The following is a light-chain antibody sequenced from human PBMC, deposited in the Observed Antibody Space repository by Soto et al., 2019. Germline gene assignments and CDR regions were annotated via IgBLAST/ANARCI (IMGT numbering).Light chain of an antibody. V-gene: IGKV3-15*01. J-gene: IGKJ2*01. CDR2: DAS. Sequence: EVVMTQSPATLSVSPGERATLSCRASQSIRGYLAWYQQKPGQAPRLLIYDASTRATTFPARFTGSGSGTEFTLTISSLQSEDFAVYYCHQYNDWPYTFGQGTKLEIK. CDR1: QSIRGY. CDR3: HQYNDWPYT.